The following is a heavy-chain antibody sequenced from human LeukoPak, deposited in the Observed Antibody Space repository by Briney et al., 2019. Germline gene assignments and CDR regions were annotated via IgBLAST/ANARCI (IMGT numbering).Heavy chain of an antibody. D-gene: IGHD6-13*01. J-gene: IGHJ5*01. Sequence: SETLSLTCSVSGGSIRSYYWNWIRQPAEKGLEWIGHIFSSGSTNYNPSLKSRVTLSVDTSKNQFSLSLSSVTAADTAVYYCARSSSYSTSWFDYWGQGTLVTVSS. CDR1: GGSIRSYY. V-gene: IGHV4-4*07. CDR3: ARSSSYSTSWFDY. CDR2: IFSSGST.